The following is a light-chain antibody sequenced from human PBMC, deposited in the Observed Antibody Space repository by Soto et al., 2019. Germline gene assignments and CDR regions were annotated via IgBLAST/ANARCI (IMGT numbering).Light chain of an antibody. CDR3: CAYTPSGTPV. CDR1: SSDVGSYDY. Sequence: QSALTQPASVSGSPGQSITFSCTGTSSDVGSYDYVSWHQQHPGKAPKLIIYDVNNRPSGVPSRFSGSKSGNTASLIISGLQTEDEADYYCCAYTPSGTPVFGTGTKVTVL. J-gene: IGLJ1*01. CDR2: DVN. V-gene: IGLV2-14*03.